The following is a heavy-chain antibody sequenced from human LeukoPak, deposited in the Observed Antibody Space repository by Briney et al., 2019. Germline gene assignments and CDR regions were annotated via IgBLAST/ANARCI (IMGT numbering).Heavy chain of an antibody. CDR2: IYYSGST. CDR1: GGSISSNSYY. J-gene: IGHJ6*03. CDR3: ASKGRYSSSSGSFLDYYYYMDV. V-gene: IGHV4-39*01. D-gene: IGHD6-6*01. Sequence: PSETLSLTCAVSGGSISSNSYYWGWIRQPPGKGLEWIGSIYYSGSTYYNPSLKSRVTISVDTSKNQFSLKLSSVTAADTAVYYCASKGRYSSSSGSFLDYYYYMDVWGKGTTVTVSS.